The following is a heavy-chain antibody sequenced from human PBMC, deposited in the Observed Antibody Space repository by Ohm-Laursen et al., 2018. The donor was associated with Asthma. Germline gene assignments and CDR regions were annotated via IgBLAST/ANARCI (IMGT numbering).Heavy chain of an antibody. CDR3: ARVSMIESLDIYYYYGMDV. J-gene: IGHJ6*02. Sequence: SLRLSCAASGFTFSDYFMHWVRQAPGKGLVWVSRINSDGSSTSYADSVKGRFTISRDNAKNTLYLQMNSLRAEDTAVYYCARVSMIESLDIYYYYGMDVWGQGTTVTVSS. D-gene: IGHD3-22*01. CDR1: GFTFSDYF. CDR2: INSDGSST. V-gene: IGHV3-74*01.